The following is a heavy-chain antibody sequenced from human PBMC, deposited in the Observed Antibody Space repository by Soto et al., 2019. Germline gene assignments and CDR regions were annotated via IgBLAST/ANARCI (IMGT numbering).Heavy chain of an antibody. Sequence: GGSLRLSCAASGFTVSSNYMSWVRQAPGKGLEWVSVIYSGGSTYYADSVKGRFTISRDNSKNTLYLQMNSLRAEDTAVYYCARGVWSGYFRPLDYWGQGTLVTVSS. J-gene: IGHJ4*02. D-gene: IGHD3-3*01. CDR1: GFTVSSNY. CDR3: ARGVWSGYFRPLDY. CDR2: IYSGGST. V-gene: IGHV3-66*01.